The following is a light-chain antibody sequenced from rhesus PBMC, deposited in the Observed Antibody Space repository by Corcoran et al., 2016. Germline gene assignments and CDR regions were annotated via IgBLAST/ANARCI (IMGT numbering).Light chain of an antibody. CDR3: SSYTGSNTFL. V-gene: IGLV2-32*02. CDR2: EVN. CDR1: SSDIGAYNY. J-gene: IGLJ2*01. Sequence: QAALTQPRSVSGSPGQSVTISCTGTSSDIGAYNYVSWYRQHPGTAPERMIYEVNKRPSGVSDRFSGSKSGTTASLTISGLQAEDEADYYCSSYTGSNTFLFGGGTRLTVL.